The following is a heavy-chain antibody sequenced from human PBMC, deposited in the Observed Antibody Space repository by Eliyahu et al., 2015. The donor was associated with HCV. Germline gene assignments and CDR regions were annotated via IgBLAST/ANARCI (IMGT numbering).Heavy chain of an antibody. CDR2: IWYDGSNK. J-gene: IGHJ6*02. Sequence: SYGMHWVRQAPGKGLEWVAVIWYDGSNKYYADSVKGRFTISRDNSKNTLYLQMNSLRAEDTAVYYCARKYDLYYYYGMDVWGQGTTVTVSS. D-gene: IGHD1-1*01. V-gene: IGHV3-33*01. CDR1: SYG. CDR3: ARKYDLYYYYGMDV.